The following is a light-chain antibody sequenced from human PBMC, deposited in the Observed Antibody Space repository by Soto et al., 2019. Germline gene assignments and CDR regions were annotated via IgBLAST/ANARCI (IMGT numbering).Light chain of an antibody. Sequence: DVVMTQSPLSLSVTLGQPASISCRSSQGLVYSDGNTFLNWFHQRPSQSPRRLIYQVSNRDSGVPARFSGSGSGTDYTLTISGVEAEDVGIYYCVQGTHWPWTFGQGTKVEIK. V-gene: IGKV2-30*01. CDR3: VQGTHWPWT. CDR2: QVS. CDR1: QGLVYSDGNTF. J-gene: IGKJ1*01.